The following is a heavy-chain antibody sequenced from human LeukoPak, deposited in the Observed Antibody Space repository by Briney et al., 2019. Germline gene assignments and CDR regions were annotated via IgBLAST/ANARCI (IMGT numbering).Heavy chain of an antibody. CDR3: ARGYRGIAVAGFDY. V-gene: IGHV4-34*01. CDR1: GGSFSGYY. J-gene: IGHJ4*02. CDR2: INHSGST. Sequence: PSETLSLTCAVYGGSFSGYYWSWIRQPPGKGLEWIGEINHSGSTNYNPSLKSRVTISVDTSKNQFSLKLSSVTDADTAVYYCARGYRGIAVAGFDYWGQGTLVTVSS. D-gene: IGHD6-19*01.